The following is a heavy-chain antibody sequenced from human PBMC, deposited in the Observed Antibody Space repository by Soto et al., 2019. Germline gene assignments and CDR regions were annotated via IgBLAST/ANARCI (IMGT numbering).Heavy chain of an antibody. Sequence: EVQLVESGGGLVQPGGSLRLSCAASAFTFRNYWMSWVRQAPGKGLECVAEIKEDGSEKYYVDSVKGRFTISRDNAKNSGYLQMNSLTVEDTAMYYCARASSSTSGAIDYWGQGTLVTVSS. CDR2: IKEDGSEK. D-gene: IGHD2-2*01. V-gene: IGHV3-7*04. CDR3: ARASSSTSGAIDY. J-gene: IGHJ4*02. CDR1: AFTFRNYW.